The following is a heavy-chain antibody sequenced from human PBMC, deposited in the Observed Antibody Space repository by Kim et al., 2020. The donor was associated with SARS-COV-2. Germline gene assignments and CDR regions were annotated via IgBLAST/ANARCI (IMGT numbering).Heavy chain of an antibody. Sequence: GGSLRLSCAASGFTFGGNWMTWVRQAAGKGLEWVACINQDGSQKYYVDSAKGRFTISRDNAQNSVYLQMNNPRGEDTAVYYCARGRGVDSWGQGTLVTVSS. CDR1: GFTFGGNW. CDR2: INQDGSQK. J-gene: IGHJ5*01. CDR3: ARGRGVDS. V-gene: IGHV3-7*04.